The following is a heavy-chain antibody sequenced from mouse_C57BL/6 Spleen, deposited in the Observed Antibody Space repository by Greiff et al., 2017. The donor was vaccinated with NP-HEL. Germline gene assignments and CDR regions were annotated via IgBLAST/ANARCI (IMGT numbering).Heavy chain of an antibody. V-gene: IGHV5-4*03. D-gene: IGHD1-1*01. Sequence: EVKLMESGGGLVKPGGSLKLSCAASGFTFSSYAMSWVRQTPEKRLEWVATISDGGSYTYYPDNVKGRFTISRDNAKNNLYLQMSHLKSEDTAMYYCARGRDYEWYFDVWRTGTTVTVSS. CDR3: ARGRDYEWYFDV. CDR2: ISDGGSYT. J-gene: IGHJ1*03. CDR1: GFTFSSYA.